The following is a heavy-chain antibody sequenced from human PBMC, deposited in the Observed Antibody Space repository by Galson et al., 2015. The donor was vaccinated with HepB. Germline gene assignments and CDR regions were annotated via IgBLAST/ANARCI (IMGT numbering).Heavy chain of an antibody. CDR3: GRMAIVVVPAALSAFDI. V-gene: IGHV4-31*03. J-gene: IGHJ3*02. CDR2: IYYSGST. CDR1: GGSISSGGYY. Sequence: TLSLTCTVSGGSISSGGYYWSWIRQHPGKGLEWIGYIYYSGSTYYNPPLKRRVTISVDTSKNQFSLKLSSVTAADTAVYYCGRMAIVVVPAALSAFDIWGQGTMVTVSS. D-gene: IGHD2-2*03.